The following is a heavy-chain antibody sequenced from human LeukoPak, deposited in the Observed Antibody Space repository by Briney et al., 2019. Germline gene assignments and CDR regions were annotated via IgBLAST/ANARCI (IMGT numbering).Heavy chain of an antibody. CDR3: AGWAESGDYRGHFDY. V-gene: IGHV4-4*09. D-gene: IGHD4/OR15-4a*01. J-gene: IGHJ4*02. CDR1: GGSIRGDY. CDR2: IYSSGRT. Sequence: SETLSLTCTVSGGSIRGDYWSWIRQPPGKGLECIGYIYSSGRTNYNPSLKSRVTISVDTSKNKFSLTLSSVTGAARAVYYCAGWAESGDYRGHFDYWGQGILVTVPS.